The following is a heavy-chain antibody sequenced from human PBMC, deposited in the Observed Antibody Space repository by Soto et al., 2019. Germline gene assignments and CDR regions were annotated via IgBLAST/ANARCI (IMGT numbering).Heavy chain of an antibody. CDR1: GGSFSGYY. D-gene: IGHD6-6*01. CDR2: INRSGST. J-gene: IGHJ6*02. Sequence: PSETLSLTCAVYGGSFSGYYWSWIRQPPGKGLEWIGEINRSGSTNYNPSLKSRVTISVDTSKNQFSLKLSSVTAADTAVYYCARRGASSYFYHYYSGMEDWGPGTTLTVSS. CDR3: ARRGASSYFYHYYSGMED. V-gene: IGHV4-34*01.